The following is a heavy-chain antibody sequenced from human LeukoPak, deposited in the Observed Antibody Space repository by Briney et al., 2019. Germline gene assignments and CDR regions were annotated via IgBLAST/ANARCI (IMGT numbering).Heavy chain of an antibody. J-gene: IGHJ3*02. CDR2: ISVYNGNT. Sequence: GASVKVSCKASGYTFSNYGISWVRQAPGQGLEGMGWISVYNGNTNYAQKVQGRVTMTTDTSTHTAYMELRSLRSDDTAVYYCARDRRYFDWLLSIRDAFDIWGQGTMVTVSS. CDR3: ARDRRYFDWLLSIRDAFDI. CDR1: GYTFSNYG. D-gene: IGHD3-9*01. V-gene: IGHV1-18*01.